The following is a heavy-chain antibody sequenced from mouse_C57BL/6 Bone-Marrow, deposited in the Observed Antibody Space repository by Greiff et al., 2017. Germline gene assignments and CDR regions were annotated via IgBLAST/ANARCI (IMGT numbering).Heavy chain of an antibody. Sequence: SGAELVRPGASVKMSCKASGYTFTSYNMHWVKQTPRQGLEWIGAIYPGNGDTSYNQKFKGKATLTVDKSSSTAYMQLSSLTSEDSAVYFCAREGFYYAGLSSLYYFDYWGQGTTLTVSS. J-gene: IGHJ2*01. CDR3: AREGFYYAGLSSLYYFDY. V-gene: IGHV1-12*01. D-gene: IGHD1-1*01. CDR1: GYTFTSYN. CDR2: IYPGNGDT.